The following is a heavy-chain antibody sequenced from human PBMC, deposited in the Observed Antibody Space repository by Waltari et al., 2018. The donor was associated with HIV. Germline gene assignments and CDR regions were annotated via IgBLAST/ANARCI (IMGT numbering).Heavy chain of an antibody. CDR1: GSNFDHFA. CDR2: ISWNSDII. J-gene: IGHJ6*02. V-gene: IGHV3-9*01. D-gene: IGHD2-2*01. CDR3: AKDATSIHYYGMDV. Sequence: EMQLVESGGGLVQPGRSLRLSCAASGSNFDHFARYWVRQAPGKGLDWVSGISWNSDIIGYADSVKGRFTISRDNAKNSLYLQMNSLGAEDTALYYCAKDATSIHYYGMDVWGQGTTVTVS.